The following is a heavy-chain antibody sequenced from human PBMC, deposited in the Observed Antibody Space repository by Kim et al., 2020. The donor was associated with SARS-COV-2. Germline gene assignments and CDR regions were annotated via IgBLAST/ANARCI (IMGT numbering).Heavy chain of an antibody. D-gene: IGHD1-1*01. CDR2: IKSKTDGETV. CDR3: ATGTWATRDC. Sequence: GGSLRLSCAASGFIFNNAWMSWVRQAPGKGLEWVGRIKSKTDGETVDYAAPVKGRFTISRDDSKNTLYLQMNSLKTEDTAVYYCATGTWATRDCWGQGTLVTVSS. CDR1: GFIFNNAW. V-gene: IGHV3-15*01. J-gene: IGHJ4*02.